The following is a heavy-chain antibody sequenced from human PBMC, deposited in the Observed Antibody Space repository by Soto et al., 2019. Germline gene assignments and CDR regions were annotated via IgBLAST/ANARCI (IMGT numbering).Heavy chain of an antibody. J-gene: IGHJ5*02. CDR1: GFTFSSYW. Sequence: GGSLRLSCAASGFTFSSYWMSWVRQAPGKGLEWVSDIRGSGGSTYYADSVKGRFTISRDNSKNTLYLQMNSLRAEDTAVYYCAKPASQGEYNWFDPWGQGTLVTVSS. CDR3: AKPASQGEYNWFDP. V-gene: IGHV3-23*01. D-gene: IGHD3-16*01. CDR2: IRGSGGST.